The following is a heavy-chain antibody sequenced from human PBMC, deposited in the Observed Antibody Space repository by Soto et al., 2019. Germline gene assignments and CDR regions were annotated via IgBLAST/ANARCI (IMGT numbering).Heavy chain of an antibody. J-gene: IGHJ3*02. CDR2: IKEGGTEI. Sequence: EVQLVESGGGLVQPGGSLRLSCEASGLTFSSYWMSWVRQAPGKGLEWVAIIKEGGTEIYYVDSVKGRFTISRDNAKNSLYLQMNSLRAEDTAVDYCARDGDGYNRVAFDIWGQGTMVTVSS. CDR3: ARDGDGYNRVAFDI. CDR1: GLTFSSYW. D-gene: IGHD5-12*01. V-gene: IGHV3-7*04.